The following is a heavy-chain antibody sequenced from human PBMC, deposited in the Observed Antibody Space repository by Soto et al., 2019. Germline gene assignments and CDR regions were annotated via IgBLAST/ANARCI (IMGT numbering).Heavy chain of an antibody. CDR1: GFSFSDYE. Sequence: EVQLVESGGGLVQPGGSLRLSCAASGFSFSDYEMTWVRQAPGKGLEWVSYISSSGSTMYYADSVRGRFTISRDNVKNLLFLLMSSLRAEDTAAYYCARGGRAPYDYWGQGTLVPVSS. V-gene: IGHV3-48*03. CDR2: ISSSGSTM. J-gene: IGHJ4*02. CDR3: ARGGRAPYDY.